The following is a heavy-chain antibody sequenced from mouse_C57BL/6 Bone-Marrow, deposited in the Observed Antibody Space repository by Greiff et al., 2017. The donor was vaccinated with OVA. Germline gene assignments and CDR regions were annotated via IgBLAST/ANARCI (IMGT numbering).Heavy chain of an antibody. Sequence: EVQLQQSGPELVKPGASVKISCKASGYTFTDYYMNWLKQSHGTSLEWIGDINPNNGGTSYNQKFKGKATLTVDKSSSTAYMELRSLTSEDAAVYYCARIPTGTLWCQGTTLTVSS. D-gene: IGHD4-1*01. CDR2: INPNNGGT. V-gene: IGHV1-26*01. CDR3: ARIPTGTL. CDR1: GYTFTDYY. J-gene: IGHJ2*01.